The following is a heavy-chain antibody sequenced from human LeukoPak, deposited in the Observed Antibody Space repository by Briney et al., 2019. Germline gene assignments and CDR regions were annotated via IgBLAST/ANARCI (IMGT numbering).Heavy chain of an antibody. CDR3: AGPGTGTGFDY. J-gene: IGHJ4*02. Sequence: GASVKVSCKASGYTFTSYDINWVRPATGQGLVWMGWISAYNGNTNYAQKLQGRVTMTTDTSTSTAYMELRSLRSDDTAVYYCAGPGTGTGFDYWGQGTLVTVSS. D-gene: IGHD1-1*01. V-gene: IGHV1-18*01. CDR2: ISAYNGNT. CDR1: GYTFTSYD.